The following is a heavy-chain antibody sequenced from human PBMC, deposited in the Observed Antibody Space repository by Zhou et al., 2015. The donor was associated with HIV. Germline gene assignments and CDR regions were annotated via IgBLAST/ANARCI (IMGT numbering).Heavy chain of an antibody. CDR2: IYNGNT. CDR3: ARDRGGARPDWRYFDL. Sequence: QVQLVQSGAEVKKPGASMKVSCKASGYPFSSYGLTWVRQVPGQGLEWMGWIYNGNTNYAQKFQGRVTMTTDTSTSTAYMELRSLRSDDTAVYYCARDRGGARPDWRYFDLWGRGTLVSVSS. CDR1: GYPFSSYG. J-gene: IGHJ2*01. V-gene: IGHV1-18*04. D-gene: IGHD6-6*01.